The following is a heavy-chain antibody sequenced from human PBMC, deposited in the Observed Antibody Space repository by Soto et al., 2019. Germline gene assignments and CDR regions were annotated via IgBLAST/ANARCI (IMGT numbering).Heavy chain of an antibody. CDR3: ARGFRGGDADGFDP. D-gene: IGHD2-21*02. Sequence: QVQLVQSGAEVKKPGASVKVSCKASGYTFTSYAMHWVRQAPGQRLEWMGWINAGNGNTKYSQKFQGRVTITRDTSASTAYMELSRLRSEDTAVYYGARGFRGGDADGFDPGGQGTRVTVSS. CDR2: INAGNGNT. J-gene: IGHJ5*02. V-gene: IGHV1-3*01. CDR1: GYTFTSYA.